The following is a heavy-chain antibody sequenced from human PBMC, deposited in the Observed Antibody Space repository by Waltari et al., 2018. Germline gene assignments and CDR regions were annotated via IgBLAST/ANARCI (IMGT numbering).Heavy chain of an antibody. CDR1: GFNVRSNY. J-gene: IGHJ6*02. CDR2: IYSGGST. CDR3: ARPAPYSGLEV. D-gene: IGHD5-12*01. V-gene: IGHV3-53*01. Sequence: EVQLVESGGGLIQPGGSLRLSCAAFGFNVRSNYITWVRQAPGKGLERVSVIYSGGSTYYADSVKGRFTISRDNSKNTLYLQMNSLRAEDTAVYYCARPAPYSGLEVWGQGTTVTVSS.